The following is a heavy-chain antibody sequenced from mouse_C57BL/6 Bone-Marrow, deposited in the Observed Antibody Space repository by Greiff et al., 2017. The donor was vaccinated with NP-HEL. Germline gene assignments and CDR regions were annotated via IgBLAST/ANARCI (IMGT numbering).Heavy chain of an antibody. CDR3: ARRDGYYRFAY. CDR2: IYPGSGNT. V-gene: IGHV1-76*01. J-gene: IGHJ3*01. D-gene: IGHD2-3*01. Sequence: VKLMESGAELVRPGASVKLSCKASGYTFTDYYINWVKQRPGQGLAWIARIYPGSGNTYYNEKFKGKATLTAEKSSSTAYMQLSSQTSEDAAVYFCARRDGYYRFAYWGQGTLVTVSA. CDR1: GYTFTDYY.